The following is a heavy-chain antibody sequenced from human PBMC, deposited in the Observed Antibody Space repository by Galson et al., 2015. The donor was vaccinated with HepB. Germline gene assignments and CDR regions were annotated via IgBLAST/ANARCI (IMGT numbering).Heavy chain of an antibody. CDR2: IRNERNHYTA. D-gene: IGHD6-19*01. CDR1: GFIFSDHY. CDR3: VREDFSGWYRSFDY. J-gene: IGHJ4*02. V-gene: IGHV3-72*01. Sequence: SLRLSCAASGFIFSDHYMDWVRQAPGKGLEWVGRIRNERNHYTAEYAASVTGRFTISRDDSKNSLYVQMNSLKTEDTAVYYCVREDFSGWYRSFDYWGQGTLVTVSS.